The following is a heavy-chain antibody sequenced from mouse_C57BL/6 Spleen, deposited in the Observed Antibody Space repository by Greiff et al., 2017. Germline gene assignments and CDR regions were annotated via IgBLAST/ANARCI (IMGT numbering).Heavy chain of an antibody. V-gene: IGHV5-17*01. Sequence: EVKLVESGGGLVKPGGSLKLSCAASGFTFSDYGMHWVRQAPEKGLEWVAYISSGSSTIYYADTVKGRFTISRDNAKNTLFLQMTRLRSEDTAMYYCARRVITTVVNYAMDYWGQGTSVTVSS. CDR1: GFTFSDYG. CDR3: ARRVITTVVNYAMDY. D-gene: IGHD1-1*01. CDR2: ISSGSSTI. J-gene: IGHJ4*01.